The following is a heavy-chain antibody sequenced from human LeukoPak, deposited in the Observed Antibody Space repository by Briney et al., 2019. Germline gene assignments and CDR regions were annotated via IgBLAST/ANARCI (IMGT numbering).Heavy chain of an antibody. J-gene: IGHJ6*03. V-gene: IGHV1-69*05. CDR1: GGTFSSYA. Sequence: ASVKVSCKASGGTFSSYAISWVRQAPGQGLEWMGGIIPIFGTANYAQKFQGRVTITTDESTSTAYMELSSLRSEDTAVYYCARAVGDCGGDCYFYYYYYMDVWGKGTTVTVSS. CDR2: IIPIFGTA. CDR3: ARAVGDCGGDCYFYYYYYMDV. D-gene: IGHD2-21*01.